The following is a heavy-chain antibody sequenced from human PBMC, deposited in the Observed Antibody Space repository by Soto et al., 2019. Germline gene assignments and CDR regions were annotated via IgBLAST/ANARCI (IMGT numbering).Heavy chain of an antibody. CDR1: GYTFTSYG. Sequence: QVQLVQSGAEVKKPGASVKVSCKASGYTFTSYGISWVRQAPGQGLEWMGWISAYNGNTNYAQKLQGRVTMTTDTSTSTAYMEMRGLRSDDTAVYYCAGDRGAYGMDVWGQGTTVTVSS. CDR2: ISAYNGNT. J-gene: IGHJ6*02. CDR3: AGDRGAYGMDV. V-gene: IGHV1-18*01.